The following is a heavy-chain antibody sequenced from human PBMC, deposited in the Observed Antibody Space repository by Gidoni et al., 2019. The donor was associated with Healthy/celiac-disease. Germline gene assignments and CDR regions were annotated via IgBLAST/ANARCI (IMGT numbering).Heavy chain of an antibody. D-gene: IGHD6-19*01. J-gene: IGHJ6*02. V-gene: IGHV3-30*03. Sequence: QVQLVESGGGVVQPGRSLRLSCAASGFTFSSYGMHWVRQAPGKGLEWVAVISYDGSNKYYADSVKGRFTISRDNSKNTLYLQMNSLRAEDTAVYYCARDSGYSSGWYSYYYGMDVWGQGTTVTVSS. CDR1: GFTFSSYG. CDR3: ARDSGYSSGWYSYYYGMDV. CDR2: ISYDGSNK.